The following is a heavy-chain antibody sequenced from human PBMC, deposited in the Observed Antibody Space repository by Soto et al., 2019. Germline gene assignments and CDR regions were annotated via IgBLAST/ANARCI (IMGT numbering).Heavy chain of an antibody. CDR2: IYHSGST. D-gene: IGHD2-2*01. Sequence: SLGSALCRESVSICVDAWTWNRQPLGKGLEWIGYIYHSGSTYYNPSLKSRVTISVDRSKNQFSLKLSSLTAADTAVYYCARVPDRWGQGTPVTVS. CDR3: ARVPDR. CDR1: RESVSICVDA. J-gene: IGHJ5*02. V-gene: IGHV4-30-2*01.